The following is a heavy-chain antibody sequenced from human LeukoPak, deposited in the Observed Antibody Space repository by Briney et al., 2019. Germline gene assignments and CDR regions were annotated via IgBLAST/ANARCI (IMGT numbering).Heavy chain of an antibody. CDR2: ISSGSDTR. CDR3: ARGWGAGAFDI. Sequence: GGSLRLSCAAARSTFGSSTMNWVRQAPGKGLEWVSYISSGSDTRYYADSVKGRFTISRDNAKNSLYLQMNSLRDDDTAVYYCARGWGAGAFDIWGQGTMVTVSS. D-gene: IGHD3-16*01. CDR1: RSTFGSST. J-gene: IGHJ3*02. V-gene: IGHV3-48*02.